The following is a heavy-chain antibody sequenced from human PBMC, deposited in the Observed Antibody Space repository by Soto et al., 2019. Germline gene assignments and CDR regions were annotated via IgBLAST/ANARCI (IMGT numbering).Heavy chain of an antibody. D-gene: IGHD6-13*01. CDR2: IIPIFGPA. CDR1: GGTFSSYA. J-gene: IGHJ6*02. CDR3: ATDPNIAAAGTFAYFYYGMDV. Sequence: QVQLVQSGAEVKKPGSSVKVSCKASGGTFSSYAISWVRQAPGQGLEWMGGIIPIFGPATNAQKFQGRVTLTADASTSTAYMELSSLRSEDTAVYYCATDPNIAAAGTFAYFYYGMDVWGQGTTVTVSS. V-gene: IGHV1-69*01.